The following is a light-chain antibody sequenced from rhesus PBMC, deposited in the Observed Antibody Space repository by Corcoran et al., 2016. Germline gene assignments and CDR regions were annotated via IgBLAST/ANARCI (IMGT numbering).Light chain of an antibody. CDR1: QGISSY. CDR2: DAS. CDR3: QQRNSYPYS. V-gene: IGKV1-38*01. Sequence: DIQLTQSPSSLSASVGDRVTITCRASQGISSYLAWYQQKSGKAPKLLIYDASNLQSGVPSRFSGSGFGTEFTLTISSLQPEDFATYYCQQRNSYPYSFGQGTKVEIK. J-gene: IGKJ2*01.